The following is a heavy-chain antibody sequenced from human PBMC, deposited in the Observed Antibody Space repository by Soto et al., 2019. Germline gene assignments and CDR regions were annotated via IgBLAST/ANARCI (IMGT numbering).Heavy chain of an antibody. CDR1: GGFISFRSHS. V-gene: IGHV4-39*01. Sequence: QLQLQESGPGLVKPSETLSLTCTVSGGFISFRSHSWGWIRQSPGKGLEWIATIHNSGSTYSNPSLKSRVTISEDTSKNEFSLKLSSVTAADTAVYYCARLPTRFPNWCDLWGQGTLVTVSS. D-gene: IGHD2-2*01. J-gene: IGHJ5*02. CDR3: ARLPTRFPNWCDL. CDR2: IHNSGST.